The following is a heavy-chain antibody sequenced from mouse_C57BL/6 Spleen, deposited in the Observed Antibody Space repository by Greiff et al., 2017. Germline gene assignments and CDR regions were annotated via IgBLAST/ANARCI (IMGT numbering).Heavy chain of an antibody. CDR1: GYSITSGYY. J-gene: IGHJ3*01. CDR3: ASLYGYFAY. D-gene: IGHD2-2*01. CDR2: ISYDGSN. V-gene: IGHV3-6*01. Sequence: EVKLQESGPGLVKPSQSLSLTCSVTGYSITSGYYWNWIRQFPGNILEWMGYISYDGSNNYNPSIKNRISLTRDTSKNQFFLKLNSVTTEDTATYYCASLYGYFAYWGQGTLVTVSA.